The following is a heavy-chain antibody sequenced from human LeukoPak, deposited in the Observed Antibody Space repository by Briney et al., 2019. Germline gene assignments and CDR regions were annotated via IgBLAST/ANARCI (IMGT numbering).Heavy chain of an antibody. CDR1: GFTFSSYS. J-gene: IGHJ4*02. Sequence: GGSLRLSCAASGFTFSSYSMNWVRQAPGKGLEWVSSISSSSYIYYADSVKGRFTISRDNSKNTLYLQMNSLRAEDTAVYYCTKDSGDIVVVPAHQSDYWGQGTLVTVSS. CDR2: ISSSSYI. D-gene: IGHD2-2*01. V-gene: IGHV3-21*04. CDR3: TKDSGDIVVVPAHQSDY.